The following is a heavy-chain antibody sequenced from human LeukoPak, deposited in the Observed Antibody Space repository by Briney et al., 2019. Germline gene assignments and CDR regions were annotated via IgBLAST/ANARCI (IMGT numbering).Heavy chain of an antibody. CDR2: IKSKTEGETT. Sequence: GGSLRLSCAASGFTFRSAWMSWVRQAPGKGLEWVGRIKSKTEGETTDYTAPVQGRFTISRDDSKDTVYLHMKSLKTDDTATYYCTTDWGRLVRADYWGQGTLDTVSS. D-gene: IGHD3-16*01. V-gene: IGHV3-15*01. CDR3: TTDWGRLVRADY. CDR1: GFTFRSAW. J-gene: IGHJ4*02.